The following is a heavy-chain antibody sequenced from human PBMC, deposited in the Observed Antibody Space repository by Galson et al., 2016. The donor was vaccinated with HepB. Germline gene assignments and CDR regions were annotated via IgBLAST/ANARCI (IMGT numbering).Heavy chain of an antibody. V-gene: IGHV1-58*01. J-gene: IGHJ3*02. Sequence: SVKVSCKASGFNFRSSAVQWVRQARGQRLEWIGWIVVATCHTYYAEKFQGGVTITRDMSTGTAYMELSSLRSEDTALYYCAATQQLSGAFDIWGQGTMVTVSS. CDR1: GFNFRSSA. CDR2: IVVATCHT. D-gene: IGHD1-1*01. CDR3: AATQQLSGAFDI.